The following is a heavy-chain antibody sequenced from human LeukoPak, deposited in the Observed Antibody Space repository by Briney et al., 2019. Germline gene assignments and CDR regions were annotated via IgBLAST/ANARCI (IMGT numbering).Heavy chain of an antibody. CDR3: ARDGSGLFLYYYMDV. CDR2: ISTVSTYT. V-gene: IGHV3-21*06. Sequence: GGSLRLSCAPSGFTFSEYSMNWVRQAPGKGLEWVASISTVSTYTFYGDSVEGRFSISRDNAKNALYLHMSRLTAEDTAVYYCARDGSGLFLYYYMDVWGKGTTVTVSS. D-gene: IGHD6-25*01. J-gene: IGHJ6*03. CDR1: GFTFSEYS.